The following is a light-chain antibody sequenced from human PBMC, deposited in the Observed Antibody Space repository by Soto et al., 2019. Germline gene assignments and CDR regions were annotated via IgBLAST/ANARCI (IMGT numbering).Light chain of an antibody. V-gene: IGKV1-5*03. Sequence: DIQITQSPSILYGTVGDRVTITCRASQTISSWLAWYQQKPGKAPKLLIYKASTLKSGVPSRFSGSGSGTEFTLTISSLQPDDFATYYCQQYKTYSWTFGQGTKVYIK. CDR1: QTISSW. CDR2: KAS. CDR3: QQYKTYSWT. J-gene: IGKJ1*01.